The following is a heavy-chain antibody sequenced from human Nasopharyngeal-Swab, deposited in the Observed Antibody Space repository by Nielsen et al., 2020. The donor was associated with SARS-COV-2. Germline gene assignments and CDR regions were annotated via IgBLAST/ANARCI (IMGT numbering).Heavy chain of an antibody. CDR1: GFTFSSYA. J-gene: IGHJ4*02. D-gene: IGHD2-2*01. CDR3: AKVRVPGRVSRNLYYFDY. V-gene: IGHV3-30-3*01. Sequence: GGSLRLSCAASGFTFSSYAMHWVRQAPGKGLEWVAVISYDGSNKYYADSVKGRFTISRDNSKNTLYLQMNSLRAEDTAVYYCAKVRVPGRVSRNLYYFDYWGQGTLVTVSS. CDR2: ISYDGSNK.